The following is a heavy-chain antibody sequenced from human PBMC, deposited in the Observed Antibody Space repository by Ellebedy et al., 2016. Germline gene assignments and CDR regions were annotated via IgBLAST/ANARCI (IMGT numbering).Heavy chain of an antibody. Sequence: ASVKVSCKASGYTFSNYGFSWVRQAPGQGLEWMGIINPSGGTTSYPQKSQGRVTMTRDTSTSTAYMELSSLRSEDTAVYYCASTGGVTTSWGLGYWGQGTLVTVSS. J-gene: IGHJ4*02. CDR3: ASTGGVTTSWGLGY. D-gene: IGHD4-11*01. CDR2: INPSGGTT. V-gene: IGHV1-46*04. CDR1: GYTFSNYG.